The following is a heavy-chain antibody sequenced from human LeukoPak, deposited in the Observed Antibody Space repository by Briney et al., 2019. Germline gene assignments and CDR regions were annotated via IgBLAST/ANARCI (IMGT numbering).Heavy chain of an antibody. D-gene: IGHD6-13*01. CDR3: AAEQQLVPNAFDI. V-gene: IGHV4-59*01. CDR1: GGSISSYY. CDR2: IYYSGSA. Sequence: PSETLSLTCTVSGGSISSYYWSWIRQPPGKGLEWVGYIYYSGSANYNPSLMSRVTISVDTSKNQFSLKLSSVTAADTAVYYCAAEQQLVPNAFDIWGQGTMVTVSS. J-gene: IGHJ3*02.